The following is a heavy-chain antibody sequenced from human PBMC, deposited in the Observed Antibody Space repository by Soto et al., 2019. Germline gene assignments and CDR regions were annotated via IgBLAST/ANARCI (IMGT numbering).Heavy chain of an antibody. CDR1: GFAFSSYD. J-gene: IGHJ6*02. V-gene: IGHV3-30*18. Sequence: QVQLVESGGGVVQPGRSLRVSCAASGFAFSSYDMHWVRQAPGKGLEWVAVISYDGNNKYYADSVKGRFTISRDSSKNTLYLQLNSLRAEDTAVYYCAKEAYCRCGSCYSYYYGMDVWGQGTTVTVSS. D-gene: IGHD2-15*01. CDR2: ISYDGNNK. CDR3: AKEAYCRCGSCYSYYYGMDV.